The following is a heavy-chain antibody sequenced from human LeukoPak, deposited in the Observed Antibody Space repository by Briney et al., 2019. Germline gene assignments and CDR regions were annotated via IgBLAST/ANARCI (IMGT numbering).Heavy chain of an antibody. Sequence: GGSLRLSCAASGFTFSNYAMRWVRQAPGKGLEWVSSISSSGSYIYYADSVKGRFTIPRDNAKNSLYLQMNSLRAEDTAVYYCARGGGSRDGYNYVDVWGKGTTVTVSS. CDR1: GFTFSNYA. CDR2: ISSSGSYI. CDR3: ARGGGSRDGYNYVDV. D-gene: IGHD5-24*01. J-gene: IGHJ6*03. V-gene: IGHV3-21*01.